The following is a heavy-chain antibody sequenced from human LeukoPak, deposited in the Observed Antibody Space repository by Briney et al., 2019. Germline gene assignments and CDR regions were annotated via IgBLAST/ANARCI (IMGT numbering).Heavy chain of an antibody. J-gene: IGHJ4*02. CDR2: ISSSSSYM. CDR1: GFTFSSYS. Sequence: GGSLRLSCAASGFTFSSYSMNWVRQAPGKALEWVSSISSSSSYMYSADSVKGRFTISRDNAKNSLYLQMNSLRAEDTAVYYCARMYYHDSSGYFDYWGQGTLVTVSS. D-gene: IGHD3-22*01. CDR3: ARMYYHDSSGYFDY. V-gene: IGHV3-21*01.